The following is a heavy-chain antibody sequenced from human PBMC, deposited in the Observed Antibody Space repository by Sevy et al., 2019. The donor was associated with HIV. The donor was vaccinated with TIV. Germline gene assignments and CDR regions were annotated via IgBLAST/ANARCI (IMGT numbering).Heavy chain of an antibody. D-gene: IGHD4-4*01. CDR2: IWHDGSNK. J-gene: IGHJ5*02. Sequence: GGSLRLSCAASGFTFNFHGMHWVRLAPGKGLERVAFIWHDGSNKYMADSVKGRFTISRDNSKNTLFLQMNSLTVEDTAVYYCARETDNSARWLDPWGQGTLVTVSS. CDR3: ARETDNSARWLDP. CDR1: GFTFNFHG. V-gene: IGHV3-30*02.